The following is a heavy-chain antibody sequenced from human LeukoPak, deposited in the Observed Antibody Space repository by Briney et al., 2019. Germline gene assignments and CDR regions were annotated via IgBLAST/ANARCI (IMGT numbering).Heavy chain of an antibody. CDR1: GYTFTSYG. D-gene: IGHD6-13*01. CDR3: ARVSRIAAAGTGYFDY. CDR2: ISAYNGNT. V-gene: IGHV1-18*01. J-gene: IGHJ4*02. Sequence: ASVKVSCKASGYTFTSYGISWVRQAPGQGLEWMGWISAYNGNTNYAQKLQGRVTMTTDTSTSTAHMELRSLRSDDTAVYYCARVSRIAAAGTGYFDYWGQGTLVTVSS.